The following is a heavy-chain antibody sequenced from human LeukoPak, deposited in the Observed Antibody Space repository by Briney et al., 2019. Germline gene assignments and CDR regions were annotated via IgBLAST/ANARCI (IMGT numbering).Heavy chain of an antibody. CDR3: ARTVVTATYYYYYGMDV. CDR1: GFSLSTRGMC. D-gene: IGHD2-21*02. Sequence: SGPALVKPTQTLTLTCTFSGFSLSTRGMCVSWIRQPPGKALEWLARIDWDDDKYYSTSLKTRLTISKDTSKNQVVLTMTNMDPVDTATYYCARTVVTATYYYYYGMDVWGQGTMVTVSS. CDR2: IDWDDDK. V-gene: IGHV2-70*11. J-gene: IGHJ6*02.